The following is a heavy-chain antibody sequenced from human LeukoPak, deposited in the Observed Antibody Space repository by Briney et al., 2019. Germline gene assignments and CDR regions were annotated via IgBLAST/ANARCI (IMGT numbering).Heavy chain of an antibody. D-gene: IGHD5-12*01. J-gene: IGHJ4*02. Sequence: GGSLRLSCAASGFTVSSNYMSWVRQAPGKGLEWVSVIYSGGSTYYADSVKGRFTISRDNSKNTLYLQMNSLRAEDTAVYYCARELYSGSLDYWGQGTLVTVSS. V-gene: IGHV3-53*01. CDR2: IYSGGST. CDR3: ARELYSGSLDY. CDR1: GFTVSSNY.